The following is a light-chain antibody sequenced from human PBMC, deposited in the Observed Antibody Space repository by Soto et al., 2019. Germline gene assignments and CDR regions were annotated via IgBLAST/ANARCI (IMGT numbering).Light chain of an antibody. Sequence: DIQMTQSPSTLSASVGDRVTITCRASQSISGWLAWYQQKPGKAPNVLIYKASSLESGVPSRFSGSGSGTDFTLTITSLQPDDFATDDCQQYYHYPYTYGQGTKLEIK. CDR1: QSISGW. J-gene: IGKJ2*01. CDR3: QQYYHYPYT. CDR2: KAS. V-gene: IGKV1-5*03.